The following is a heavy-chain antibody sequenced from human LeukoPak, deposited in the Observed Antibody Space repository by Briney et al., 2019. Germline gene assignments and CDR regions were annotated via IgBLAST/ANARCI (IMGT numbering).Heavy chain of an antibody. D-gene: IGHD3-10*02. CDR3: ARGITMSSSFDY. CDR2: IIPIFGTA. V-gene: IGHV1-69*05. Sequence: ASVKVSCKASGGTFSGYAISWVRQAPGQGLEWMGGIIPIFGTANYAQKFQGRVTITTDESTSTAYMELSSLRSEDTVVYYCARGITMSSSFDYWGQGTLVTVSS. J-gene: IGHJ4*02. CDR1: GGTFSGYA.